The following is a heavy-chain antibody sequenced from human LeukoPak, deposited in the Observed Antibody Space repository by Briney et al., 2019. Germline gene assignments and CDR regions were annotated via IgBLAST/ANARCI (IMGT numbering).Heavy chain of an antibody. CDR3: ASAASSWSYYYYYMDV. CDR2: INHSGST. Sequence: PSETLSLTCAVYGGSFSGYYWNWIRQPPGKGLEWIGEINHSGSTNYNPSLKSRVTISVDTSKNQFSLKLSSMTAADTAVYYCASAASSWSYYYYYMDVWGKGTTVTVSS. CDR1: GGSFSGYY. J-gene: IGHJ6*03. D-gene: IGHD6-13*01. V-gene: IGHV4-34*01.